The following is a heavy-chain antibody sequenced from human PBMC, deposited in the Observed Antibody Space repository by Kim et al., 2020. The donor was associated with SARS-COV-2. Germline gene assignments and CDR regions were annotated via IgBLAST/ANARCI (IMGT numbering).Heavy chain of an antibody. CDR3: AKTLSLGLSYYYGMDV. CDR1: GFTFSSYG. D-gene: IGHD7-27*01. J-gene: IGHJ6*02. V-gene: IGHV3-30*18. CDR2: ISYDGSNK. Sequence: GGSLRLSCAASGFTFSSYGMHWVRQAPGKGLEWVAVISYDGSNKYYTDSVKGRFTISRDNSKNTLYLQMNSLRAEDTAVYYCAKTLSLGLSYYYGMDVWGQGTTVTVSS.